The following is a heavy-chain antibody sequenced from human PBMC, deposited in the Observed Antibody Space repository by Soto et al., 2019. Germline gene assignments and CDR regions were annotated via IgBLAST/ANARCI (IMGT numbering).Heavy chain of an antibody. CDR1: GFTFSSYA. D-gene: IGHD5-18*01. CDR3: AKDLTRGYSYGGSGSYYYGMDV. J-gene: IGHJ6*02. V-gene: IGHV3-23*01. CDR2: ISGSGGST. Sequence: PGGSLRLSCAASGFTFSSYAMSWVRQAPGKGLEWVSAISGSGGSTYYADSAKGRFTISRDNSKNTLYLQMNSLRAEDTAVYYCAKDLTRGYSYGGSGSYYYGMDVWGQGTTVTVSS.